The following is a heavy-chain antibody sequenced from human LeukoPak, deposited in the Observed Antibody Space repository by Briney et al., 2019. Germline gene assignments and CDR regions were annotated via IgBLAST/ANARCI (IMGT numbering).Heavy chain of an antibody. V-gene: IGHV1-2*02. CDR1: GYTFTGYY. J-gene: IGHJ4*02. Sequence: ASVKVSCKASGYTFTGYYMHWVRQAPGQGLEWMGWIDPNSGGTNYAQKFQGRVTMTRDTSISTAYMELSRLRSDDTAVYYCAREPRIVVVPAAFDYWGQGTLVTVSS. CDR2: IDPNSGGT. D-gene: IGHD2-2*01. CDR3: AREPRIVVVPAAFDY.